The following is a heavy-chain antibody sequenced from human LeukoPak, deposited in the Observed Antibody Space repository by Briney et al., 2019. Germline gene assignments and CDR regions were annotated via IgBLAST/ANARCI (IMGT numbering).Heavy chain of an antibody. Sequence: SETLSLTCAVYGASFSGHYWTYIRQPPGKWLEWIWESTHSVSTNYNPSLKSRVTISVDTSKNQFSLKLTSVTAADTAVYYCARGRTGAAALDFWGPGTLVTVSS. CDR3: ARGRTGAAALDF. V-gene: IGHV4-34*01. J-gene: IGHJ4*02. CDR1: GASFSGHY. D-gene: IGHD6-13*01. CDR2: STHSVST.